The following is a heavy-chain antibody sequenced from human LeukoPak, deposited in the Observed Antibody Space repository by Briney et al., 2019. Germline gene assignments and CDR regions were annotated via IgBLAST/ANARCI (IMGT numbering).Heavy chain of an antibody. J-gene: IGHJ5*02. Sequence: ASVKVSCKASGYTFTSYDINWVRQATGQGLEWLGWMNPNSGNTGYAQNFQGRVTLTRNTSIDTAYMELSSRRSEDTAVYYCARDYYGSKSSSFDPWGQGTLVTVSS. D-gene: IGHD3-10*01. CDR1: GYTFTSYD. CDR2: MNPNSGNT. CDR3: ARDYYGSKSSSFDP. V-gene: IGHV1-8*01.